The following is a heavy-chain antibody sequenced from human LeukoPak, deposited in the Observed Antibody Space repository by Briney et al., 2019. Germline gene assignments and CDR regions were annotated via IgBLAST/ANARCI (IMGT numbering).Heavy chain of an antibody. CDR1: GFTFSSYG. D-gene: IGHD1-26*01. Sequence: GGSLRLSCAASGFTFSSYGMHWVRQAPGKGLEWVAVISYDGSNKYYADSVKGRFTISRDNSKNTLYLQMNSLRAEDTAVYYCAKNGIVGATKRNYFDYWGQGTLVTVSS. V-gene: IGHV3-30*18. J-gene: IGHJ4*02. CDR3: AKNGIVGATKRNYFDY. CDR2: ISYDGSNK.